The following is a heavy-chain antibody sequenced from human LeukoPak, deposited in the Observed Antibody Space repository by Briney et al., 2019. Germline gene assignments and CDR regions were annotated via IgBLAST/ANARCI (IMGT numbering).Heavy chain of an antibody. CDR2: IYYSGST. V-gene: IGHV4-59*01. CDR3: ARDRRREITMVRGVSSGFDP. CDR1: GGSISSYY. J-gene: IGHJ5*02. Sequence: SETLSLTCTVSGGSISSYYWSWIRQPPGKGLEWIGYIYYSGSTNYNPSLKSRVTISVDTSKNQFSLKLSSVTAADTAVYYCARDRRREITMVRGVSSGFDPWGQGTLVTVSS. D-gene: IGHD3-10*01.